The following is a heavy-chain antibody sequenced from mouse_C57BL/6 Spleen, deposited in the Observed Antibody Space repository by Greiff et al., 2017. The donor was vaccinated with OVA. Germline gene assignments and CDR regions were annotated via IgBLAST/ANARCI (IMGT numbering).Heavy chain of an antibody. CDR1: GYTFTSYW. CDR3: ARGYDYDVGLAY. Sequence: QVQLQQPGAELVKPGASVKLSCKASGYTFTSYWMHWVKQRPGQGLEWIGMIHPNSGSTNYNEKFKSKATLTVDKSSSTAYMQLSSLTSEDSAVYYCARGYDYDVGLAYWGQGTLVTVSA. CDR2: IHPNSGST. J-gene: IGHJ3*01. D-gene: IGHD2-4*01. V-gene: IGHV1-64*01.